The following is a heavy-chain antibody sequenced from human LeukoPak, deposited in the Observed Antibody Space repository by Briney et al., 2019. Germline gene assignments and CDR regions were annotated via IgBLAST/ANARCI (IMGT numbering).Heavy chain of an antibody. V-gene: IGHV4-31*03. CDR2: IYYSGST. CDR3: ARDKAGGVTTDTFHFDY. Sequence: SQTLSLTCTVSGGSISSGGYYWSWIRQHPGKGLEWIGYIYYSGSTYYNPSLKSRVTISVDTFKNQFSLKLSSVTAADTAVYYCARDKAGGVTTDTFHFDYWGQGTLVTVSS. CDR1: GGSISSGGYY. J-gene: IGHJ4*02. D-gene: IGHD5-18*01.